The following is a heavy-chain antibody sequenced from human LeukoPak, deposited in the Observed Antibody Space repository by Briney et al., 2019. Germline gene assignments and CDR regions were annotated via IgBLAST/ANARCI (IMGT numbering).Heavy chain of an antibody. J-gene: IGHJ4*02. CDR3: AREWDYPEGDY. CDR2: IIPIFGTA. CDR1: GGTFSSYA. Sequence: SVKVSCKASGGTFSSYAISWVRQAPGQGLEWMGGIIPIFGTANYAQKFQGRVTMTRDMSTSTVYMELSSLRSEDTAVYYCAREWDYPEGDYWGQGTLVTVSS. D-gene: IGHD1-7*01. V-gene: IGHV1-69*05.